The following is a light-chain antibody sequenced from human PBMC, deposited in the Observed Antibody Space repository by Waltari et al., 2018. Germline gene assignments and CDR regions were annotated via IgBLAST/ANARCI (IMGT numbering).Light chain of an antibody. V-gene: IGKV1-39*01. J-gene: IGKJ4*01. Sequence: DIQMTQSPSSLSASVGDRVTITCRASQSISSYLNWYQQKPGKAPNLLIYGASSLQSGVPSRFSGSGSGTDFTLTISSLQPEDFATYYYQQSYSTPLTFGGGTKVEIK. CDR1: QSISSY. CDR3: QQSYSTPLT. CDR2: GAS.